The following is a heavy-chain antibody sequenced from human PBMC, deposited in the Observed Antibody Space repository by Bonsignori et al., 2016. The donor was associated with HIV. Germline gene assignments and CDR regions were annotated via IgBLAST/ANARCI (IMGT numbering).Heavy chain of an antibody. V-gene: IGHV4-59*01. Sequence: WIRQPPGKGLEWIGYIYYTGETKYNPSLKSRVTISTDTSKNQLSLNLTSVSAADTAMYYCARGLYEDNFWTGYYMEGVLDLWGQGTLVTVSS. J-gene: IGHJ5*02. CDR3: ARGLYEDNFWTGYYMEGVLDL. D-gene: IGHD3/OR15-3a*01. CDR2: IYYTGET.